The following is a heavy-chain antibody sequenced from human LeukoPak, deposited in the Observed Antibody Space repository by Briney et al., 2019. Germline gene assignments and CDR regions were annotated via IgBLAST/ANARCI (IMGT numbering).Heavy chain of an antibody. J-gene: IGHJ5*02. CDR2: INPNSGGT. CDR3: ARVRTGTTNWFDP. D-gene: IGHD1-7*01. CDR1: RSTFTGYY. V-gene: IGHV1-2*02. Sequence: GSVKVSCKASRSTFTGYYMHWVRQAPGQGLEWMGWINPNSGGTNYAQKFQGRVTMTRDTSISTAYMELSRLRSDDTAVYYCARVRTGTTNWFDPWGQGTLVTVSS.